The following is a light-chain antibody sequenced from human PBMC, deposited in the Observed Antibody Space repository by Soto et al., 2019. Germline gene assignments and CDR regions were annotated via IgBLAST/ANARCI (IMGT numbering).Light chain of an antibody. CDR2: AAS. V-gene: IGKV1-9*01. Sequence: DIQMTQSTSTLSGSVGDRVTITCRASQGISSYLAWYQQKPGKAPKLLIYAASTLQSGVPSRFSGSRSGTEFTLTISSLQSEDFATYYCQQLNSYPLITFGQGTRLEIK. CDR1: QGISSY. J-gene: IGKJ5*01. CDR3: QQLNSYPLIT.